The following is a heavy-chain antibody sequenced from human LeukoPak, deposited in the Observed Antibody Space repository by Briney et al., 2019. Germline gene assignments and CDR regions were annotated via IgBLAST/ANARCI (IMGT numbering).Heavy chain of an antibody. Sequence: GGSLRLSCAASGFTFSSYEMNWVRQAPGKGLEWVSYISSSGSTIYYADSVKGRFTISRDNAKNSLYLQMDSLRAEDTAVYYCARVFGAGYSDYWGQGTLVTVSS. D-gene: IGHD4/OR15-4a*01. J-gene: IGHJ4*02. CDR2: ISSSGSTI. CDR1: GFTFSSYE. V-gene: IGHV3-48*03. CDR3: ARVFGAGYSDY.